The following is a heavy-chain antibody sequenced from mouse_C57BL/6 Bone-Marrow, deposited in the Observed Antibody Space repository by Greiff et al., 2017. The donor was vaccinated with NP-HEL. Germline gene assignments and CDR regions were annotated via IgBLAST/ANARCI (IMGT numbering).Heavy chain of an antibody. J-gene: IGHJ2*01. CDR3: AGGGFELGPFYFDY. CDR2: IDPSDSYT. V-gene: IGHV1-69*01. D-gene: IGHD4-1*01. Sequence: QVQLQQPGAELVMPGASVKLSCKASGYTFTSYWMHWVKQRPGQGLEWIGEIDPSDSYTNYNQKFKGKSTLTVDKSSSTAYMQLSSLTSEDSAVYYCAGGGFELGPFYFDYWGQGTTLTVSS. CDR1: GYTFTSYW.